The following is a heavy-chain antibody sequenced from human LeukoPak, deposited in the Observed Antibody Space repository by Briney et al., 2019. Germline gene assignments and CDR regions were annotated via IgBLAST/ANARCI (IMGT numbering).Heavy chain of an antibody. Sequence: PSETLSLTCTVSGGSISRSSYYWGWIRQPPGKGLEWIGSIYYSGSTNYNPSLKSRVTISVDTSKNQFSLKLSSVTAADTAVYYCARAVAVDXFDYWGXXTLVTVSS. J-gene: IGHJ4*02. CDR3: ARAVAVDXFDY. V-gene: IGHV4-39*07. D-gene: IGHD6-19*01. CDR1: GGSISRSSYY. CDR2: IYYSGST.